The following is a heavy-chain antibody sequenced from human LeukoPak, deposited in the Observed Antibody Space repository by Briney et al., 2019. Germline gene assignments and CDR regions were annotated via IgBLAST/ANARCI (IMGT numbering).Heavy chain of an antibody. CDR1: GGTFSSYA. J-gene: IGHJ6*04. V-gene: IGHV1-69*01. D-gene: IGHD2-2*01. CDR2: IIPIFGTA. Sequence: ASVKVSCKASGGTFSSYAISWARQAPGQGLEWMGGIIPIFGTANYAQKFQGRVTITAVESTSTAYMELSSLRSEDTAVYYCARALGAPDQLLGAHYYGMDVWGKGTTVTVSS. CDR3: ARALGAPDQLLGAHYYGMDV.